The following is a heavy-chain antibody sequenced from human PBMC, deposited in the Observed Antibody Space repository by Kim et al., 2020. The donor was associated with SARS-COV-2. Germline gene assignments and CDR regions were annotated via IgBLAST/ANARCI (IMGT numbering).Heavy chain of an antibody. Sequence: SVKVSCKVSGGTFGAYAISWVRQAPGQGLEGMGRIVPILGRTIYAQKFQGRVTITADTSTSAAYMDLSRLGSDDTPVYYCRRGGVGYKIDAFDIWGQGT. CDR1: GGTFGAYA. V-gene: IGHV1-69*04. CDR2: IVPILGRT. D-gene: IGHD3-10*01. J-gene: IGHJ3*02. CDR3: RRGGVGYKIDAFDI.